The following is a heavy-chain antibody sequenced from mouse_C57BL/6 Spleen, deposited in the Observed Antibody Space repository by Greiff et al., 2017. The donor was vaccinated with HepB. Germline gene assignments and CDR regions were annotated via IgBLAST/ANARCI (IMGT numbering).Heavy chain of an antibody. CDR1: GYTFTSYW. D-gene: IGHD2-3*01. J-gene: IGHJ2*01. Sequence: QVQLQQPGAELVRPGSSVKLSCKASGYTFTSYWMHWVKQRPIQGLEWIGNIDPSDSETHYNQKFKDKATLTVDKSSSTAYMQLSSLTSEDSAVYYCARYDGYYGDFDYWGQGTTLTVSS. CDR2: IDPSDSET. CDR3: ARYDGYYGDFDY. V-gene: IGHV1-52*01.